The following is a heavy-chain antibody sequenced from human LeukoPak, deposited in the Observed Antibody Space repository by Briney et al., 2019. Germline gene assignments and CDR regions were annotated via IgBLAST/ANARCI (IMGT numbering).Heavy chain of an antibody. D-gene: IGHD6-13*01. CDR1: GYSFTSYW. CDR3: ARRGYSSSWYRKDY. CDR2: ISAYNGNT. Sequence: GESLKISCKGSGYSFTSYWIGWVRQAPGQGLEWMGWISAYNGNTNYAQKLQGRVTMTTDTSTSTAYMELRSLRSDDTAVYYCARRGYSSSWYRKDYWGQGTLVTVPS. J-gene: IGHJ4*02. V-gene: IGHV1-18*04.